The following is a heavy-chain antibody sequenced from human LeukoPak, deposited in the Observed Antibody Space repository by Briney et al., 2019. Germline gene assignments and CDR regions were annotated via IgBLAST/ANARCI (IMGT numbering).Heavy chain of an antibody. J-gene: IGHJ3*02. CDR3: AREVYCSSTSCYDNAFDI. D-gene: IGHD2-2*01. CDR2: IIPIFGTA. CDR1: GGTFSSYA. Sequence: ASVKVSCKASGGTFSSYAISWVRQAPGQGLEWMGGIIPIFGTANYAQKFQGRVTITADESTSTAYMELSSLRSEDTAVYYCAREVYCSSTSCYDNAFDIWGQGTMVTVSS. V-gene: IGHV1-69*13.